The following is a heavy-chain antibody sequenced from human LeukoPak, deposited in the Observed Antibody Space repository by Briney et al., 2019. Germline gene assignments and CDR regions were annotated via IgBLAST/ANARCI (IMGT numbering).Heavy chain of an antibody. CDR1: GYTLTELS. J-gene: IGHJ3*02. CDR3: ARSVWEDYVWGSIAFDI. D-gene: IGHD3-16*01. Sequence: ASVKVSCKVSGYTLTELSMHWVRQAPGKGLEWMGGFDPEDGETIYAQKFQGRVTITRDTSASTAYMELSSLRSEDTAVYYCARSVWEDYVWGSIAFDIWGQGTMVTVSS. V-gene: IGHV1-24*01. CDR2: FDPEDGET.